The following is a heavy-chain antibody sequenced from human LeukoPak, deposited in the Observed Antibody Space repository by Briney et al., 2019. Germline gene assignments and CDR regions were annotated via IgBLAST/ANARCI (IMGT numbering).Heavy chain of an antibody. CDR3: ARTAYCGSGSYLGWFDP. D-gene: IGHD3-10*01. Sequence: ASVKVSCKASGYTFTSYGISWVRQAPGQGFEWMGWISAYNGNTNYAQKLQGRVTMTTDTSTSTAYMELRSLRSDDTAVYYCARTAYCGSGSYLGWFDPWGQGTLVTVSS. V-gene: IGHV1-18*01. CDR1: GYTFTSYG. J-gene: IGHJ5*02. CDR2: ISAYNGNT.